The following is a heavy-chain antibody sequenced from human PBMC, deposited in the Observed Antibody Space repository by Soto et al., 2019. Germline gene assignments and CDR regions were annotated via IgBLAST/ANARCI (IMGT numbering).Heavy chain of an antibody. J-gene: IGHJ4*02. V-gene: IGHV3-21*01. Sequence: GGSLILSCAASGFSFSTYSMNWFRQAPGKGLEWVSSLSSSSSYIYYADSVKGRFTISRDNAKNSLYLQMNSLRAEDTAVYYCARQSTVTTIDYWGQGTLVTVSS. D-gene: IGHD4-17*01. CDR1: GFSFSTYS. CDR2: LSSSSSYI. CDR3: ARQSTVTTIDY.